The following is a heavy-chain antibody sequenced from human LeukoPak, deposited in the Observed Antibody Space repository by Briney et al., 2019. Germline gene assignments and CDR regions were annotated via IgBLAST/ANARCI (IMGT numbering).Heavy chain of an antibody. CDR2: IDWDDET. D-gene: IGHD3-10*01. CDR1: GFSLNTAGLC. CDR3: ARTRGASGSYYPDY. J-gene: IGHJ4*02. V-gene: IGHV2-70*17. Sequence: SGPALVKPTQTLTLTCTFSGFSLNTAGLCVSWFRQPPGKALEWLARIDWDDETFYSTSLRTRLSIFKDTSKNLVVLTMTNMGPLDTATYYCARTRGASGSYYPDYWGQGTQVTVSS.